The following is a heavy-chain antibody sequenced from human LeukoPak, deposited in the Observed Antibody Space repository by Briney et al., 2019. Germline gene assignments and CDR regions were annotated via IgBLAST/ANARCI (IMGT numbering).Heavy chain of an antibody. V-gene: IGHV3-48*04. CDR3: ARDLGLYDYGGNIDY. CDR2: ISGSSRTM. J-gene: IGHJ4*02. CDR1: GLTFSSYS. D-gene: IGHD4-23*01. Sequence: QTGGSLRPSCAASGLTFSSYSMHWIRQAPGKGLEWVSYISGSSRTMYYVDSVKGRFTISRDNAKNSLYLQMNSLRAGDTAVYYCARDLGLYDYGGNIDYWGQGTLVTVSS.